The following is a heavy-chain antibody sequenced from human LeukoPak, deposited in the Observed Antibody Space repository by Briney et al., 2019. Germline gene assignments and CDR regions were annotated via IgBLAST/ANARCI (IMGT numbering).Heavy chain of an antibody. CDR3: ARERGPYGPNTEIDY. Sequence: SETLSLTCTVSGGSISSHYWSWIRQPPGKGLEWIGYIYYSGSTNYNPSLKSRVTMSVDTSKNQFSLKLSSVTAADTAVYYCARERGPYGPNTEIDYWGQGTLVTVSS. D-gene: IGHD4-17*01. CDR2: IYYSGST. CDR1: GGSISSHY. V-gene: IGHV4-59*11. J-gene: IGHJ4*02.